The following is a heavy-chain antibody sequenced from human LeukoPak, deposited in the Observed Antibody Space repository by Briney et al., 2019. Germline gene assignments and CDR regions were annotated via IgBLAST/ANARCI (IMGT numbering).Heavy chain of an antibody. CDR1: GGSISSSSYY. V-gene: IGHV4-39*01. J-gene: IGHJ1*01. Sequence: SETLSLTCTVSGGSISSSSYYWGWIRQPPGKGLEWIGNVYFRGSTYYNPSLKSRVTISVDASKNQFSLKLNSVTAADTAVYYCARGFYYGSGSPIRRRAEYFQHWGQGTLVTVSS. CDR2: VYFRGST. CDR3: ARGFYYGSGSPIRRRAEYFQH. D-gene: IGHD3-10*01.